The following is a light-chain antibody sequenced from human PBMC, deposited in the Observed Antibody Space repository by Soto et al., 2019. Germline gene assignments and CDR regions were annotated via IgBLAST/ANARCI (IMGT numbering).Light chain of an antibody. J-gene: IGLJ1*01. CDR3: QSYDSSLSASYV. Sequence: QSVQTQPPSVSGAPGQRVTISCTGCSSNIGAGCEVHWYQHLPGKAPKLLIYGNTNRPSGVPDRFSGSKSGTSASLAITGLQAEDEADYYCQSYDSSLSASYVFGGGTKVTVL. CDR1: SSNIGAGCE. CDR2: GNT. V-gene: IGLV1-40*01.